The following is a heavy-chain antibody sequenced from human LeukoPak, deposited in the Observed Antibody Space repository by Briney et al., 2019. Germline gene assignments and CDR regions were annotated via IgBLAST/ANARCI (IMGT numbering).Heavy chain of an antibody. CDR1: GFTFSSYS. D-gene: IGHD4-17*01. CDR3: ARDGRLRATSDAFDI. Sequence: PGGSLRLSCAAPGFTFSSYSMNWVRQAPGKGLEWVSSISSSSSYIYYADSVKGRFTVSRDNAKNSLYLQMNSLRAEDTAVYYCARDGRLRATSDAFDIWGQGTMVTVSS. CDR2: ISSSSSYI. V-gene: IGHV3-21*01. J-gene: IGHJ3*02.